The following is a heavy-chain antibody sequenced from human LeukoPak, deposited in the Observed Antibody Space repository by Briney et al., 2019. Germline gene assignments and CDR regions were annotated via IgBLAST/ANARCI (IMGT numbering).Heavy chain of an antibody. J-gene: IGHJ4*02. CDR3: ARGNIVATNDY. V-gene: IGHV3-74*01. D-gene: IGHD5-12*01. Sequence: PGGSLRLSCAASGFTFSSYWTHWVRQAPGKGLVWVSRINSDGSSTSYADSVKGRFTISRDNAKNTLYLQMNSLRAEDTAVYYCARGNIVATNDYWGQGTLVTVSS. CDR2: INSDGSST. CDR1: GFTFSSYW.